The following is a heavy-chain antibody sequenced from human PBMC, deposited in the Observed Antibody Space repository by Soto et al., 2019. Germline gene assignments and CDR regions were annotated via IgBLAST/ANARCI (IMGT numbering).Heavy chain of an antibody. Sequence: SETLSLTCAVYGGSFSGYYWSWIRQPPGKGLEWIGEINHSGSTNYNPSLKSRVTISVDTSKNQFSLKLSSVTAADTAVYYCARGRGYCSSTSCYVKGYYYCGMDVWGQGTTVTVSS. CDR3: ARGRGYCSSTSCYVKGYYYCGMDV. CDR2: INHSGST. J-gene: IGHJ6*02. CDR1: GGSFSGYY. V-gene: IGHV4-34*01. D-gene: IGHD2-2*01.